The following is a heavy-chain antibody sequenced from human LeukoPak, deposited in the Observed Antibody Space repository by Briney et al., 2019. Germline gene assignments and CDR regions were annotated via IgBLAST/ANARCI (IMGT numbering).Heavy chain of an antibody. CDR1: GYSISSGYY. Sequence: PSETLSLTCTVSGYSISSGYYWGWIRQPPGKGLEWIGSIYHSGSTYYNPSLKSRVTISVDTSKNQFSLKLSSVTAADTAVYYCARVRGWLQSSTVFDYWGQGTLVTVSS. CDR3: ARVRGWLQSSTVFDY. CDR2: IYHSGST. D-gene: IGHD5-24*01. V-gene: IGHV4-38-2*02. J-gene: IGHJ4*02.